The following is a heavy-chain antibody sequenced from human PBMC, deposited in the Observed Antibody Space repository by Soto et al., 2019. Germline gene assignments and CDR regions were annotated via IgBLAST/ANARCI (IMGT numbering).Heavy chain of an antibody. J-gene: IGHJ6*02. CDR1: GFTFSSYA. CDR2: ISGSGGST. V-gene: IGHV3-23*01. D-gene: IGHD3-16*02. CDR3: AKELMITFGGVIDYYYYYGMDV. Sequence: GGSLRLSCAASGFTFSSYAMSWVRQAPGKGLEWVSAISGSGGSTYYADSVKGRFTISRDNSKNTLYLQMNSLRAEDTAVYYCAKELMITFGGVIDYYYYYGMDVWGQGTTVTVSS.